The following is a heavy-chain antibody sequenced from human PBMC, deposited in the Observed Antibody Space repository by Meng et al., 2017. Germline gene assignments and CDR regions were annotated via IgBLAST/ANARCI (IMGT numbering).Heavy chain of an antibody. Sequence: GSLRLSCTVSGGSISSYYWSWIRQPPGKGLEWIGYIYYSGSTNYIPSLKSRVTISVDTSKNQFSLKLSSVTAADTAVYYCARDRAPPYSCWYFDLWGRGTLVTVSS. J-gene: IGHJ2*01. CDR3: ARDRAPPYSCWYFDL. CDR1: GGSISSYY. CDR2: IYYSGST. D-gene: IGHD2-21*01. V-gene: IGHV4-59*01.